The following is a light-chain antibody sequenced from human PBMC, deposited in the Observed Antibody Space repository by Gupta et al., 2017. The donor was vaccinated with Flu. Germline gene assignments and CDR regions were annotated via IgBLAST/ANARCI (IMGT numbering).Light chain of an antibody. Sequence: EIVMTQSPATLSVSPGERATLSCRASQSVGSNLAWYQQKPGQAPRLLIYSASTRATGIPARFSGSGSGTEFTLTISSLQSEDFAVYCCQQYNNWPPGLTFGGGTKVEIK. CDR3: QQYNNWPPGLT. J-gene: IGKJ4*01. V-gene: IGKV3-15*01. CDR1: QSVGSN. CDR2: SAS.